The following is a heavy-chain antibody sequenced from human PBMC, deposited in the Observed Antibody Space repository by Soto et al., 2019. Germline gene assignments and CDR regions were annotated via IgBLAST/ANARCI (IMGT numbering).Heavy chain of an antibody. Sequence: LRLSCAASGFTFSDSAMHWVRQASGKGLEWLGRIRSKANNFATAYAASVKGRFTISRDDAKNTVYLQMNSLNSEDTAVYYCTRRSEYDSGGYYYAYDYWGQGTRVTVSS. CDR2: IRSKANNFAT. CDR3: TRRSEYDSGGYYYAYDY. J-gene: IGHJ4*02. V-gene: IGHV3-73*01. CDR1: GFTFSDSA. D-gene: IGHD3-22*01.